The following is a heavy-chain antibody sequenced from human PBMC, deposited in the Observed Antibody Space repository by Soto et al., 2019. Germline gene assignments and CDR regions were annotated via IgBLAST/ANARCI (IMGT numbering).Heavy chain of an antibody. J-gene: IGHJ3*02. CDR1: GGTFRSYA. Sequence: ASVKVSCKASGGTFRSYAISWVRQAPGQGLEWMGGIIPMFGTAIYAQKFQGRVTITADESTSTAYMELSSLRSEDTAVYYCARNGAKWRNAFDIWGQGTMVTVSS. CDR3: ARNGAKWRNAFDI. CDR2: IIPMFGTA. V-gene: IGHV1-69*13. D-gene: IGHD5-12*01.